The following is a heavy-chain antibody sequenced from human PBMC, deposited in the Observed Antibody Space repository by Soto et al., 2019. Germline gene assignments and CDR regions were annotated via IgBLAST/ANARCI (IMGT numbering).Heavy chain of an antibody. CDR2: TYYRSKWYS. CDR1: GDSVSSTSAA. J-gene: IGHJ4*02. D-gene: IGHD6-19*01. CDR3: ARGSYYSGWV. V-gene: IGHV6-1*01. Sequence: SQTLSLTCAISGDSVSSTSAAWSWIRQSQSRGLEWLGRTYYRSKWYSEYAVSVKSRIPINPDTSKKQFSPQLQSVTPEETAVYYCARGSYYSGWVWGQGTLVTVSS.